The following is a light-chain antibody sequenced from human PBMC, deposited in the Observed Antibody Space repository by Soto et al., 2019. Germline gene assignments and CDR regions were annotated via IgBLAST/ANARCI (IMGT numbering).Light chain of an antibody. J-gene: IGLJ1*01. CDR2: EVT. Sequence: ALTQPASVSGSPGQSITISCSGTSSDVGTYNLVSWYQQYPGKAPRLMIYEVTKRPSGVSNRFSGSKSGNTASLTISGLQPEDEADYYCCSYAGSSSSIFGTGTKVTVL. V-gene: IGLV2-23*02. CDR1: SSDVGTYNL. CDR3: CSYAGSSSSI.